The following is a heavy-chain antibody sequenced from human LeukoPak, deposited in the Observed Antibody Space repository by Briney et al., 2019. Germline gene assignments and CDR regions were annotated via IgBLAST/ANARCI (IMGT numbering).Heavy chain of an antibody. CDR1: GFTFSSYW. J-gene: IGHJ4*02. Sequence: PGGSLRLSCAASGFTFSSYWMSWVRQAPGKGLEWVTFIWYDASNKYYAESVKGRFTISRDNSRNTVFLQMNSLRAEDTAIYYCATDISTHYFGSWGQGTLVTVSS. V-gene: IGHV3-33*08. D-gene: IGHD3-9*01. CDR2: IWYDASNK. CDR3: ATDISTHYFGS.